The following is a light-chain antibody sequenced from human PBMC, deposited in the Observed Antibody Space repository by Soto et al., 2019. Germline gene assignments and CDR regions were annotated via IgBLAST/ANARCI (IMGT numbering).Light chain of an antibody. V-gene: IGKV1-27*01. CDR2: AAS. J-gene: IGKJ1*01. CDR3: QRYNSALWT. CDR1: QGISNY. Sequence: DIPMTQSPSSLSASVGDRLTITCRASQGISNYLAWYQQKPGKVPKLLIYAASTLESRVPTRFRGTGSGTDFTLTIYSLQTEDVATYYCQRYNSALWTFGQGTKVEIK.